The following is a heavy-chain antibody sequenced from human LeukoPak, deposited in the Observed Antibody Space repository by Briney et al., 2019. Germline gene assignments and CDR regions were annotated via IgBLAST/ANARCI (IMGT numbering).Heavy chain of an antibody. Sequence: PGGSLRLSCAASGFTFSSYWMSWVRQAPGKGLEWVANIKQDGSGKYYVDSVKGRFTISRDNAKNSLYLQMNSLRAEDTAVYYCARDLLRYFDQDAFDIWGQGTMVTVSS. J-gene: IGHJ3*02. CDR2: IKQDGSGK. CDR3: ARDLLRYFDQDAFDI. D-gene: IGHD3-9*01. V-gene: IGHV3-7*01. CDR1: GFTFSSYW.